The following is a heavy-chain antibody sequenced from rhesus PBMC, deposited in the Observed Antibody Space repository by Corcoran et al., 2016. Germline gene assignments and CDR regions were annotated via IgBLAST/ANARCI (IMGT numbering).Heavy chain of an antibody. J-gene: IGHJ4*01. CDR2: ITYNGST. CDR1: GYSLSSGYD. V-gene: IGHV4-122*02. D-gene: IGHD3-22*01. Sequence: QVQLQESGPGLVKPSETLSLTCAVSGYSLSSGYDWSWIRQPPGKGVGWMGYITYNGSTSHHPALKSRVTISRDTSKNQFALKLSSVTAADTAVYYCARDLSGVTTKYDFDYWGQGVLVTVSS. CDR3: ARDLSGVTTKYDFDY.